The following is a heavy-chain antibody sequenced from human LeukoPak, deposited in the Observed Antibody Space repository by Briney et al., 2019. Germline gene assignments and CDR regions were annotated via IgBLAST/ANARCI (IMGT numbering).Heavy chain of an antibody. V-gene: IGHV4-30-2*01. CDR2: TYHSEST. CDR1: GPSISSGGYS. CDR3: ARDKYSGWGSYLGVSWFDP. Sequence: SETLSLTCAVSGPSISSGGYSWDWTRQPPGKGLEWIGHTYHSESTYYNSSLKRRVTVSVDRSKNQFSLKLSSVTAADTAVYYCARDKYSGWGSYLGVSWFDPWGQGTLVTVSS. D-gene: IGHD3-10*01. J-gene: IGHJ5*02.